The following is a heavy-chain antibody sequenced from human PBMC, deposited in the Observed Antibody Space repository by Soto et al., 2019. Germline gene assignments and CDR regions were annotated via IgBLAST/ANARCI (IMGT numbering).Heavy chain of an antibody. D-gene: IGHD2-21*02. Sequence: QVQLVESGGGVILPGGSLRLSCAGSGFTFSSYAMHWVRQAPGTGPEWEAATSSDGTDNVYADSVSGRFTISRDNSKNTLYLQMNSLRSEDAAVYYCARTYECAKSDCYRAFDIWGQGTMVTVSS. V-gene: IGHV3-30*04. CDR2: TSSDGTDN. CDR3: ARTYECAKSDCYRAFDI. J-gene: IGHJ3*02. CDR1: GFTFSSYA.